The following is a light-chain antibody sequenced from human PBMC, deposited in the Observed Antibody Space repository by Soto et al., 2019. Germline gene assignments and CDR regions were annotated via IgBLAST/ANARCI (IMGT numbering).Light chain of an antibody. J-gene: IGLJ1*01. V-gene: IGLV2-14*01. CDR1: SSDIGLYNY. Sequence: QSALTQPASVSGSPGQSITISCTGTSSDIGLYNYVSWYQQHPGKAPKLIIYEVTNRPSGVSNRFSGSKSDYTASLTISGLQAEDEADYYCSSYTSGTTDYVFGAGTKVTVL. CDR2: EVT. CDR3: SSYTSGTTDYV.